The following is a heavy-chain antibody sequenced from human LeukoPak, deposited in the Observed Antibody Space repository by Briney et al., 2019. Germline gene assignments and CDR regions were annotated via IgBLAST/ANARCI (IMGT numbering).Heavy chain of an antibody. CDR2: ITDNGRKT. D-gene: IGHD3-10*01. CDR1: GLTFSSYA. CDR3: AKITVATTPNY. J-gene: IGHJ4*02. V-gene: IGHV3-23*01. Sequence: GGSLRLSCAASGLTFSSYAMSWVRQASGKGLEWVSGITDNGRKTYYADSVKGRFSISRDNSKSTLYLQMSDLRAEDTAVYYCAKITVATTPNYWGQGTLVTVSS.